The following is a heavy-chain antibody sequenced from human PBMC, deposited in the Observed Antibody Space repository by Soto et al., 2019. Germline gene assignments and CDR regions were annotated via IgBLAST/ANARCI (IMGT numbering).Heavy chain of an antibody. D-gene: IGHD6-19*01. V-gene: IGHV3-9*01. CDR1: GFTFDDYD. CDR3: RAVSGPRDLWLFDI. J-gene: IGHJ3*02. CDR2: ISWNSGHI. Sequence: EVQLVESGGGLVQPGRSLRLSCAASGFTFDDYDMHWVRQAPGQGLEWVAGISWNSGHIAYVDCVRGRLSISRDNTKNFPYLQMSGLRPEDSALYIFRAVSGPRDLWLFDIRGQGTMVAVSS.